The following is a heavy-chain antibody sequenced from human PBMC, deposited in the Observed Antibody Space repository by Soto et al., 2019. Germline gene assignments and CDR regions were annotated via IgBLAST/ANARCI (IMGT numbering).Heavy chain of an antibody. CDR1: GFTFHTYT. CDR2: ISSSSAYI. Sequence: GGSLRLSCAASGFTFHTYTMNWVRQAPGKGLEWVSSISSSSAYIYYADSVKGRFTISRDNAKDSLFLQMNGLRAEDAAVYYCARDRKLGPGPNYYYYGMDVWGQGTTVTVSS. CDR3: ARDRKLGPGPNYYYYGMDV. V-gene: IGHV3-21*01. J-gene: IGHJ6*02.